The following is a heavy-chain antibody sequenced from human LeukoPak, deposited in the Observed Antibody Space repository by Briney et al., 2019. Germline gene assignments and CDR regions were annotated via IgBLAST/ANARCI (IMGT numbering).Heavy chain of an antibody. CDR1: GGSISSSSYY. J-gene: IGHJ4*02. V-gene: IGHV4-39*01. Sequence: SETLSPTCTVSGGSISSSSYYWGWIRQPPGKGLEWIGSIYYSGSTYYNPSLKSRVTISVDTSKNQFSLKLSSVTAADTAVYYCARRGDFWSGYPLDYWGQGTLVTVSS. CDR3: ARRGDFWSGYPLDY. CDR2: IYYSGST. D-gene: IGHD3-3*01.